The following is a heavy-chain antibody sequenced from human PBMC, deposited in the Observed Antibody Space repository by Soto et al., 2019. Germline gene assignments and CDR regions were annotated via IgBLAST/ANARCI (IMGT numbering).Heavy chain of an antibody. CDR2: ISYDGSNK. V-gene: IGHV3-30-3*01. J-gene: IGHJ4*02. Sequence: VAVISYDGSNKYYADSVKGRFTISRDNSKNTLYLQMNSLRAEDTAVYYCARDYKPYYYDSSGYYYGYWGQGTLVTVSS. D-gene: IGHD3-22*01. CDR3: ARDYKPYYYDSSGYYYGY.